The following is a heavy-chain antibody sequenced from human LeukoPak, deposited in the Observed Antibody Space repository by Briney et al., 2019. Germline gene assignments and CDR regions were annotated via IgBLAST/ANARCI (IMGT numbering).Heavy chain of an antibody. Sequence: SETLSLTCAVYGGSFSGYYWSWIRQPPGKGLEWIGEINHSGSTNYNPSLKSRVTISVDTSKNQFSLKLSSVTAADTAVYYCASTCIGGSCSYYFDYWGQGTLVTVSS. CDR1: GGSFSGYY. V-gene: IGHV4-34*01. J-gene: IGHJ4*02. CDR3: ASTCIGGSCSYYFDY. D-gene: IGHD2-15*01. CDR2: INHSGST.